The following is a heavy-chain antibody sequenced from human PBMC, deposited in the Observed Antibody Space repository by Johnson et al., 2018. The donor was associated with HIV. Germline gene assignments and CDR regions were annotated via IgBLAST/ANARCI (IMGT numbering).Heavy chain of an antibody. D-gene: IGHD3-3*01. J-gene: IGHJ3*02. Sequence: VHLVESGGGLVQPGGSLRLSCAASGFTVSSNYMSWVRQAPGKGLEWVSVIYSGDSTYYADSVKGRFTISRDNSKNTLYLQMNSLRAEDTAVYYCARGYTIGAFDIWGQGTMVTVSS. CDR2: IYSGDST. CDR3: ARGYTIGAFDI. CDR1: GFTVSSNY. V-gene: IGHV3-66*01.